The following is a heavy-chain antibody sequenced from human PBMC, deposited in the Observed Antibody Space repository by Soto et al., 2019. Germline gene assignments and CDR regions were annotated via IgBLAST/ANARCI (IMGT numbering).Heavy chain of an antibody. CDR3: AKVPYDFWSGYYPPLYFDY. V-gene: IGHV3-23*01. CDR1: GFTFSSYV. CDR2: ISGSGGST. Sequence: EVQLSESGGGLVQPGGSLRLSCAASGFTFSSYVMSWVRQAPGKGLEWVSGISGSGGSTYYADSVKGRFTISRDNSKNTLYLQMNSLRAEDTAVYYCAKVPYDFWSGYYPPLYFDYWGQGTLVTVSS. D-gene: IGHD3-3*01. J-gene: IGHJ4*02.